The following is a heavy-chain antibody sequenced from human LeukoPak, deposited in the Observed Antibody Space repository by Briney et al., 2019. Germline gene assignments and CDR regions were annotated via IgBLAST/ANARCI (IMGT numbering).Heavy chain of an antibody. Sequence: PGGSLRLSCAASGFTFDDYAMHWVRQAPGKGLEWVSGISRNSGSIGYADSVKGRFTISRDNAKNSLYLQMNSLRAEDTALYYCAKDTRSWLQPSPFDYWGQGTLVTVSS. J-gene: IGHJ4*02. CDR1: GFTFDDYA. D-gene: IGHD5-24*01. CDR3: AKDTRSWLQPSPFDY. V-gene: IGHV3-9*01. CDR2: ISRNSGSI.